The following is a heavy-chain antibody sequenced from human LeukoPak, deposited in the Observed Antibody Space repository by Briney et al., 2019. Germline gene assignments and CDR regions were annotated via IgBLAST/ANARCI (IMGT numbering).Heavy chain of an antibody. J-gene: IGHJ6*02. V-gene: IGHV1-18*01. D-gene: IGHD1-26*01. CDR1: GYTFTSYG. Sequence: ASVKVSCKASGYTFTSYGISWVRQAPGQGLEWTGWISAYNGNTNYAQKLQGRVTMTTDTSTSTAYMELRSLRSDDTAVYYCARDAPYSGSYYRYYYGMDLWGQGTTVTVSS. CDR3: ARDAPYSGSYYRYYYGMDL. CDR2: ISAYNGNT.